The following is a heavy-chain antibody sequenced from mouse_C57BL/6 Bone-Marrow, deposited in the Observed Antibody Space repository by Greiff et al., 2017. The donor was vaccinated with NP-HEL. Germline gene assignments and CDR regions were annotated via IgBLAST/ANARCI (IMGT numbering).Heavy chain of an antibody. D-gene: IGHD1-1*01. CDR1: GYTFTSYW. CDR3: ARRAPITTVGAMDY. J-gene: IGHJ4*01. CDR2: IDPSDSYT. Sequence: VQLQQPGAELVMPGASVKLSCKASGYTFTSYWMHWVKQRPGQGLEWIGEIDPSDSYTNYNQKFKGKSTLTVDKSSSTAYMQLSSLTSEDSAVYYCARRAPITTVGAMDYWGQGTSVTVSS. V-gene: IGHV1-69*01.